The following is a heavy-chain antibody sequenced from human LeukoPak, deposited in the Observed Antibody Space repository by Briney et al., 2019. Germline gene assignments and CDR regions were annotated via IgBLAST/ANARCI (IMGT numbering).Heavy chain of an antibody. CDR3: AREEGVVTAIHFDY. D-gene: IGHD2-21*02. V-gene: IGHV4-59*12. J-gene: IGHJ4*02. CDR1: GGSISSYY. CDR2: IYYSGST. Sequence: SETLSLTCTVSGGSISSYYWSWIRQPPGKGLEWIGYIYYSGSTNQNPSLKSRVTISVDRSKNQFSLKLSSVTAADTAVYYCAREEGVVTAIHFDYWGQGILVTVSS.